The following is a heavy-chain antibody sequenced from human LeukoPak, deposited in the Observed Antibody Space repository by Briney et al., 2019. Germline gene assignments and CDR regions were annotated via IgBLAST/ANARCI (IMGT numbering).Heavy chain of an antibody. J-gene: IGHJ4*02. CDR3: ARDSSVGAAYFDL. CDR1: GFTFSSYW. D-gene: IGHD2-15*01. Sequence: GGSLRLSCATSGFTFSSYWMNWVRQAPGKGLEWVAYIRYDGSDKYYVDSVKGRFTISRDNPKNTLNLHMNSLRPDDTAVYYCARDSSVGAAYFDLWGQGALVTVSS. CDR2: IRYDGSDK. V-gene: IGHV3-30*02.